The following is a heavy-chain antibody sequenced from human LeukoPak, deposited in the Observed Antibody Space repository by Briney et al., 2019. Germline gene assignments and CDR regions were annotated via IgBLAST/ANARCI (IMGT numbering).Heavy chain of an antibody. CDR3: ARVRGSGWYGGDY. CDR2: IKEDGSEK. CDR1: GFTFENYW. Sequence: PGGSLRLSCVTSGFTFENYWMTWVRQAPGKGLEWVANIKEDGSEKYYVDFVKGRFTISRDNAEKSLYLQMSSLRAEDTAVYYCARVRGSGWYGGDYWGQGTLVTVSS. J-gene: IGHJ4*02. D-gene: IGHD6-19*01. V-gene: IGHV3-7*01.